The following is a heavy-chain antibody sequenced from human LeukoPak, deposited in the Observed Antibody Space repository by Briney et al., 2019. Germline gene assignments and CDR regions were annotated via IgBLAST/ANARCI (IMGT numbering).Heavy chain of an antibody. CDR1: GGTFSSYA. Sequence: SVKVSCKASGGTFSSYAISWVRQAPGQGLGWMGGIIPIFGTANYAQKFQGRVTITTDESTSTAYMELSSLRSEDTAVYYCARDKSVYCSSTSCFDAFDIWGQGTMVTVSS. CDR2: IIPIFGTA. D-gene: IGHD2-2*01. CDR3: ARDKSVYCSSTSCFDAFDI. V-gene: IGHV1-69*05. J-gene: IGHJ3*02.